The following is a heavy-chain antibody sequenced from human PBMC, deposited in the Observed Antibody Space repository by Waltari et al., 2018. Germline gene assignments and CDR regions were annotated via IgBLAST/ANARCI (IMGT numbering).Heavy chain of an antibody. CDR2: IRYDGSDK. CDR1: GLIFRSYG. Sequence: QVQVVESGGGVVQPGVSLSLACAASGLIFRSYGMHWVRQAPGKGLEWVAFIRYDGSDKYYADSVKGLFTISRDNSKNTLYLQMNSLRAEDTAVYYCAINSNYCGGDKCYIDYWGQGTLVTVSS. D-gene: IGHD2-21*01. CDR3: AINSNYCGGDKCYIDY. V-gene: IGHV3-30*02. J-gene: IGHJ4*02.